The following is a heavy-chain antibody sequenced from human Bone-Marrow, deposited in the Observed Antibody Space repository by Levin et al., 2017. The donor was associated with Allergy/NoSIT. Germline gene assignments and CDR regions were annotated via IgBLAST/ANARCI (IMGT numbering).Heavy chain of an antibody. J-gene: IGHJ6*02. CDR1: GYTFTSYD. D-gene: IGHD3-16*02. CDR2: MNPNSGNT. Sequence: ASVKVSCKASGYTFTSYDINWVRQATGQGLEWMGWMNPNSGNTGYAQKFQGRVTMTRNTSISTAYMELSSLRSEDTAVYYCARGPRRHSYLAPYYYYYGMDVWGQGTTVTVSS. V-gene: IGHV1-8*01. CDR3: ARGPRRHSYLAPYYYYYGMDV.